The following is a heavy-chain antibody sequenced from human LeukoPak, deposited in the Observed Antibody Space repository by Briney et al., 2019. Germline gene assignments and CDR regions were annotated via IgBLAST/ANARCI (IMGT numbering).Heavy chain of an antibody. CDR3: AKAPVVGPQYYFVY. J-gene: IGHJ4*02. Sequence: PSETLSLTCTVSGVSISTYYWSWIRQPPGKGLEWVSAISGSGGTTYYADSVKGRFTISRDNSKNTLYLQMNSLRADDTAVYYCAKAPVVGPQYYFVYWGQGTLVTVSS. D-gene: IGHD1-26*01. V-gene: IGHV3-23*01. CDR1: GVSISTYY. CDR2: ISGSGGTT.